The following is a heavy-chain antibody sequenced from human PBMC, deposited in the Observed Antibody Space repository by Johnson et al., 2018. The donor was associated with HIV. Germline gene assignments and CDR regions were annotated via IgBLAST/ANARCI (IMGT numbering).Heavy chain of an antibody. J-gene: IGHJ3*02. CDR2: ISTAGDT. V-gene: IGHV3-13*01. D-gene: IGHD3-10*01. Sequence: VQLVKSGGGLAQPGGSLRLSCAASGFTFSSYDMHWVRQATGKGLEWVSTISTAGDTYYPGSVKGRFTISRENAKNSLYLQMNSLRAGDTAVYYCARTLGFGTEDAFDIWGQGTMVTVSS. CDR1: GFTFSSYD. CDR3: ARTLGFGTEDAFDI.